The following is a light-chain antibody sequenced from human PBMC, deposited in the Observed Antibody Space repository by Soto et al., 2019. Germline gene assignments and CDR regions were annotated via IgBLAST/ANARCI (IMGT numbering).Light chain of an antibody. CDR3: GTWDSSLTAVV. J-gene: IGLJ2*01. V-gene: IGLV1-51*01. Sequence: QPVLTQPPSVSAAPGQKVTISCSGSSSNIGNNYVSWYQQLPGTAPKLLIYDNNKRPSGIPDRFSGSNFGTSATLGITGLQTGDEADYYCGTWDSSLTAVVFGGGTKVTVL. CDR1: SSNIGNNY. CDR2: DNN.